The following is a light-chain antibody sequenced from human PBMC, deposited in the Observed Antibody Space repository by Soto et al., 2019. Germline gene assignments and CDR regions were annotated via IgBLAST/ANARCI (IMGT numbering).Light chain of an antibody. CDR3: QQLNSYRYT. J-gene: IGKJ2*01. V-gene: IGKV1-9*01. Sequence: DIQLTQSPSFLSASVGDRVTITCRTSQGISSYLPGYHQKPGKAPKLLIYAASTLQSGVPSRFSGSGSGTEFHLTISRLQPEDFATYCWQQLNSYRYTFGRETDLGL. CDR2: AAS. CDR1: QGISSY.